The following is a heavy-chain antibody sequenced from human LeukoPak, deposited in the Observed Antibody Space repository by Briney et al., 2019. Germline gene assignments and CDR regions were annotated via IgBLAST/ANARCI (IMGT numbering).Heavy chain of an antibody. D-gene: IGHD3-3*01. CDR2: IYYSRST. Sequence: SETLSLTCTVSGGSISSYYWSWIRQPPGKGLEWIGYIYYSRSTTYNPSLKSRVTISVDTSKNQFSLKLSSVTAADTAVYYCARSGYYGREFDYWGQGTLVTVSS. CDR1: GGSISSYY. CDR3: ARSGYYGREFDY. V-gene: IGHV4-59*01. J-gene: IGHJ4*02.